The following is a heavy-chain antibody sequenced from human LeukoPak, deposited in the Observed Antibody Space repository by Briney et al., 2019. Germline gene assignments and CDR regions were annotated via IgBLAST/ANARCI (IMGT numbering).Heavy chain of an antibody. Sequence: SETLSLTCTVSGASISRYYWSWIRQPAGKGLEWIARLYSSGTANYKPSLKSRMTMSIDTSKSQIFLNLNSVTAADTAMYYCARGCYSARSGYVNCFDSWGQGILVTVSS. CDR2: LYSSGTA. J-gene: IGHJ5*01. CDR1: GASISRYY. CDR3: ARGCYSARSGYVNCFDS. D-gene: IGHD3-22*01. V-gene: IGHV4-4*07.